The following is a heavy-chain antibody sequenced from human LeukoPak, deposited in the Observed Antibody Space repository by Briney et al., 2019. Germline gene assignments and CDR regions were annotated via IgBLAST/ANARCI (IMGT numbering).Heavy chain of an antibody. Sequence: PGGSLRLSCAASGFTFSSSEMIWVRQAPGKGLEWVSYISSSGSTIYYADSVKGRFTISRDNAENSLYLQMNSLRAEDTAVYYCARDRGRYTSGWYFDYWGQGTLVTVSS. CDR2: ISSSGSTI. D-gene: IGHD6-19*01. CDR3: ARDRGRYTSGWYFDY. J-gene: IGHJ4*02. V-gene: IGHV3-48*03. CDR1: GFTFSSSE.